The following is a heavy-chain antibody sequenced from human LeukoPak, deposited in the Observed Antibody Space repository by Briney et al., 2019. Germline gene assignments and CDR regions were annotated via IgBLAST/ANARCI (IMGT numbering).Heavy chain of an antibody. J-gene: IGHJ4*02. CDR2: IRSKANGYAT. CDR3: TRETTGSRPSDY. V-gene: IGHV3-73*01. Sequence: GGSLRLSCAASGFTFSGSAMHWVRQASGKGLEWVGRIRSKANGYATAYAASVKGRFTISRDDSTSIAYLQMNSLKTEDTAVYYCTRETTGSRPSDYWGQGTLVTVSS. D-gene: IGHD3-10*01. CDR1: GFTFSGSA.